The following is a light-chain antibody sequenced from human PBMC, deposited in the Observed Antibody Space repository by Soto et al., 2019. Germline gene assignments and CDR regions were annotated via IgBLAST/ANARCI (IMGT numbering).Light chain of an antibody. J-gene: IGKJ3*01. Sequence: DIQMTQSPSALAASVGEGVTVTCLASQSISSWLAWYQQKPGKAPKLLIYDASSLESGVPSRFSGSGSGTEFTLTISSLQPDDFATYYCQQYNSYSTFGPGTKVDIK. CDR2: DAS. CDR3: QQYNSYST. V-gene: IGKV1-5*01. CDR1: QSISSW.